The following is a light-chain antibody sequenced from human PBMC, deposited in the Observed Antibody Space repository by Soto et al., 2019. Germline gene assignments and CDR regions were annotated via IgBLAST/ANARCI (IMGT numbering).Light chain of an antibody. CDR3: CSYTTSSTLV. Sequence: QSALTQPASVSGSPGQSITISCTGTNSDVGTYNHVSWYQQHPDKAPQLIIYEVSNRPSGLSNRFSASKSGNTASLTISGLQAEDEADHYCCSYTTSSTLVFGTGTKLTVL. CDR2: EVS. J-gene: IGLJ1*01. V-gene: IGLV2-14*01. CDR1: NSDVGTYNH.